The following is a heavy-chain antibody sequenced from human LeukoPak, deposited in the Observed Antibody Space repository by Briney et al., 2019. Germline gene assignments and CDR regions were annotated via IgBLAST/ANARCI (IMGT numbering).Heavy chain of an antibody. V-gene: IGHV4-39*07. Sequence: SETLSLTCTVSGGSISSSSYYWGWIRQPPGKGLEWIGSIYYSGSTYYNPSLKSRVTISVDTSKNQFSLKLSSVTAADTAVYYCARGKYQLWYFDLWGRGTLVTVSS. D-gene: IGHD2-2*01. CDR2: IYYSGST. J-gene: IGHJ2*01. CDR3: ARGKYQLWYFDL. CDR1: GGSISSSSYY.